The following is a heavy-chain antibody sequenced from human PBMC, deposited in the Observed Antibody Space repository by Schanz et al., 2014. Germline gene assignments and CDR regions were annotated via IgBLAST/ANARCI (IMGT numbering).Heavy chain of an antibody. CDR1: GGTFSSDT. V-gene: IGHV1-69*02. D-gene: IGHD2-2*01. CDR2: IVPIAGIT. CDR3: ARAPTAYCSDTSCLGTPFDY. Sequence: QVHLVQSGAEVKKPGSSVKVSCKASGGTFSSDTFSWVRQAPGQGLEWMGRIVPIAGITNYAQRFQGRVTITADKSSDTAYMELSSLRSEGTAVYYCARAPTAYCSDTSCLGTPFDYWGQGTLVTVSS. J-gene: IGHJ4*02.